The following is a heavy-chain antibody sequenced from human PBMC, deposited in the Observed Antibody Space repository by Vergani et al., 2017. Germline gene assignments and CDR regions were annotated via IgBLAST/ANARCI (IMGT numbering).Heavy chain of an antibody. J-gene: IGHJ4*02. Sequence: QVQLVQSVGGVVQTGGSLRLSCVASGFTFNRYGMQWVRQAPGKGLQRVAYVLFDGSNEYYADSVKGRFIVSRDNSNDALYLQMNSLRTDDTAVYYCARDLAYCQGGSCALWGQGSVVTVSS. V-gene: IGHV3-30*02. D-gene: IGHD2-15*01. CDR1: GFTFNRYG. CDR2: VLFDGSNE. CDR3: ARDLAYCQGGSCAL.